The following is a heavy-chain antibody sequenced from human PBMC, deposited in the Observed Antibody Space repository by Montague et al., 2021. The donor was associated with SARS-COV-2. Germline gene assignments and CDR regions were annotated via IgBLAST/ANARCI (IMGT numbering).Heavy chain of an antibody. CDR2: ISYSGXT. Sequence: TLSLTCIVSGGSISSDDSYWTWIRQHPGKGLEWIGYISYSGXTSYXXXXKXRLTISADTSDNQFSLKLTSMTAADTAVYYCARMYVPAHGTSAASYSDYWGRGTLVTVFS. V-gene: IGHV4-31*03. D-gene: IGHD6-13*01. CDR3: ARMYVPAHGTSAASYSDY. CDR1: GGSISSDDSY. J-gene: IGHJ4*02.